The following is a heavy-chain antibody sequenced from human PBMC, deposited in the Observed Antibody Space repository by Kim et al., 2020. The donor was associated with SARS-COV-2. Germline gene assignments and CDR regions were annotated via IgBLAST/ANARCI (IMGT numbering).Heavy chain of an antibody. CDR2: IYYSGST. CDR3: ARRYSSSWYDDDY. J-gene: IGHJ4*02. D-gene: IGHD6-13*01. CDR1: GGSVSSGSYY. Sequence: SETLSLTCTVSGGSVSSGSYYWSWIRQPPGKGLEWIGYIYYSGSTNYNPSLKSRVTISVDTSKNQFSLKLSSVTAADTAVYYCARRYSSSWYDDDYWGQG. V-gene: IGHV4-61*01.